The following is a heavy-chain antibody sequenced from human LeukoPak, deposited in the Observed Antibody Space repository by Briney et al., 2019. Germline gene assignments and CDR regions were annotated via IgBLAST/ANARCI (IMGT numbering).Heavy chain of an antibody. Sequence: PSETLSLTCTVSGGSISSYYWSWFRQPPGKGLQWIGNIYYSGSTNYNPSLKSRVTISLDTSKNQFSLKQSSVTAADTAVYYCARGRYYDSSGYPILSFDYWGQGTLVTVSS. J-gene: IGHJ4*02. CDR3: ARGRYYDSSGYPILSFDY. D-gene: IGHD3-22*01. CDR2: IYYSGST. V-gene: IGHV4-59*01. CDR1: GGSISSYY.